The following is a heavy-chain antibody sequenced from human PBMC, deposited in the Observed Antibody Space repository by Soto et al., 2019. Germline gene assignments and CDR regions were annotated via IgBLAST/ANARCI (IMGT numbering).Heavy chain of an antibody. CDR2: IGTQHDT. Sequence: EVQLVESGGGLVQPGGSLRLSCAASGFTFSAYDMHWVRQTTGKGLEWVAAIGTQHDTYYPDSVKGRFTISRENAKNSLYLHMNGLRAGDTAVFYCARQASYWHGGGGWFDPWGQGTLVTVSS. J-gene: IGHJ5*02. D-gene: IGHD2-8*02. CDR1: GFTFSAYD. CDR3: ARQASYWHGGGGWFDP. V-gene: IGHV3-13*01.